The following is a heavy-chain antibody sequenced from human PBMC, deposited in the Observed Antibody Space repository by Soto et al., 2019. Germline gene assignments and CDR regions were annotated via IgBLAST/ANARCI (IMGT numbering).Heavy chain of an antibody. CDR3: ARDSGDCSGGSCYSAPGIAFDI. Sequence: SETLSLTCAVSGGSISSSNWWSWVRQPPGKGLEGIGEIYHSGSTNYNPSLKSRVTISVDKSKNQFSLKLSSVTAADTAVYYCARDSGDCSGGSCYSAPGIAFDIWGQGTMVTVSS. J-gene: IGHJ3*02. D-gene: IGHD2-15*01. CDR2: IYHSGST. CDR1: GGSISSSNW. V-gene: IGHV4-4*02.